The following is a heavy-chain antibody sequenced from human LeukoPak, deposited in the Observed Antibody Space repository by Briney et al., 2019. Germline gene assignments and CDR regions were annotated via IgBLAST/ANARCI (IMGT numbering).Heavy chain of an antibody. CDR2: IRNKANSYTT. D-gene: IGHD3-10*01. CDR3: ARDRPMVRGSGEGYYYYGMDV. Sequence: GGSLRLSCAASGFTISDHYMDWVRQAPGKGLEWVGRIRNKANSYTTEYAASVKGRFTISRDDSKNSLYLQMNSLKTEDTAVYYCARDRPMVRGSGEGYYYYGMDVWGQGTTVTVSS. J-gene: IGHJ6*02. CDR1: GFTISDHY. V-gene: IGHV3-72*01.